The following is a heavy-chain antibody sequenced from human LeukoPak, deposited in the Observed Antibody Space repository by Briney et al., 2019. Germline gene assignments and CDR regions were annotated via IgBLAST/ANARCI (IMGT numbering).Heavy chain of an antibody. V-gene: IGHV1-46*01. CDR2: INPSGGRT. Sequence: ASVNVSCKASGYSFTGCYIHWVRQAPGQGLEWMAMINPSGGRTTYAQKFQGRVIVTRDMSTSTVYMELSSLRSEDTAIYFCAREPYYLYYKDVWGKGTTVNVSS. CDR3: AREPYYLYYKDV. CDR1: GYSFTGCY. J-gene: IGHJ6*03.